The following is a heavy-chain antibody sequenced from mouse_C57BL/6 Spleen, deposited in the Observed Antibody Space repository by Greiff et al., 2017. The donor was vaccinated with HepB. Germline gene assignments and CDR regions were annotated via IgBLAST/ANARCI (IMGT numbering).Heavy chain of an antibody. J-gene: IGHJ3*01. D-gene: IGHD1-1*01. V-gene: IGHV1-64*01. CDR1: GYTFTSYW. CDR3: ARSPFTTVVAKAAY. CDR2: IHPNSGST. Sequence: QVQLQQPGAELVKPGASVELSCKASGYTFTSYWMHWVKQRPGQGLEWIGMIHPNSGSTNYNEKFKSKATLTVDKSSSTAYMQLSSLTSEDSAVYYCARSPFTTVVAKAAYWGQGTLVTVSA.